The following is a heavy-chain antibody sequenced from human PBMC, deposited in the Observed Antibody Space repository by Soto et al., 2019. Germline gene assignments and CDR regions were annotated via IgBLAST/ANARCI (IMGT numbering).Heavy chain of an antibody. CDR1: GGSIINNYW. CDR2: ISNSGST. J-gene: IGHJ4*02. Sequence: PSETLSLTCAVSGGSIINNYWWAWIRQSPGKGLEWIGYISNSGSTGYNPSLKTRLSMSVDRSKNQFTLRLTSVTAADTAVYFCATESGSTYGYFDHWGQGTQVTVSS. V-gene: IGHV4-30-4*08. D-gene: IGHD5-18*01. CDR3: ATESGSTYGYFDH.